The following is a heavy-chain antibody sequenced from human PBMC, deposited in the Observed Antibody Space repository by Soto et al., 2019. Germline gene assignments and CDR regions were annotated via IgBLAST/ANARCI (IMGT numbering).Heavy chain of an antibody. J-gene: IGHJ5*02. Sequence: QVQLQQWGAGLLKPSETLSLTCAVYGGSFSGYYWSWIRQPPGKGVEWIGEIDHSGSTNYNPSLTSRVTISVDTSKNQFSLKLSSVTAADTAVYYCARVSGWPGTFDPWGQGTLVTVSS. V-gene: IGHV4-34*01. CDR3: ARVSGWPGTFDP. CDR1: GGSFSGYY. CDR2: IDHSGST. D-gene: IGHD6-19*01.